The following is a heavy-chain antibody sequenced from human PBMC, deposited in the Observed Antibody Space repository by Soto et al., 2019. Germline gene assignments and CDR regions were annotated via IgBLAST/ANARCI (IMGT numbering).Heavy chain of an antibody. CDR2: INHSGIT. CDR3: ARDKITCLFDY. D-gene: IGHD3-10*01. V-gene: IGHV4-34*01. Sequence: QVQLQQWGAGLLKPSETLSLTCAVYVGSFSGYSWTWIRQPPGTGLEWTGEINHSGITNYNPSLKSRVTISVDTSKNQFSLKLTSVTAADTAVYYCARDKITCLFDYWGQGTLVTVSS. J-gene: IGHJ4*02. CDR1: VGSFSGYS.